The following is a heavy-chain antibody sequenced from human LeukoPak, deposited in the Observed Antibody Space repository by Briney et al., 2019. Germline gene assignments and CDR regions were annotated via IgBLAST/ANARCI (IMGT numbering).Heavy chain of an antibody. V-gene: IGHV1-2*02. J-gene: IGHJ4*02. CDR2: IHPGTGDT. CDR3: SSHYGPGPV. Sequence: ASVKVSCKALGYSFRDHHVIWVRQAPGQGLEWMGWIHPGTGDTKFGQNFQGRLTMTWDTSITTAYMDLIELASDDTAEYYCSSHYGPGPVWGQGTLVTASS. D-gene: IGHD3-10*01. CDR1: GYSFRDHH.